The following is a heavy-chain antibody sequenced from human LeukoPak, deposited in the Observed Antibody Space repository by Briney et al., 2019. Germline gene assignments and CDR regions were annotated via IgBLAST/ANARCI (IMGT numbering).Heavy chain of an antibody. CDR2: IYYSGST. V-gene: IGHV4-59*01. D-gene: IGHD1-26*01. CDR3: ARTLIVGATISD. CDR1: GGSISNYY. J-gene: IGHJ4*02. Sequence: SETLSLTCTVSGGSISNYYWSWIRQPPGKGLEWIGYIYYSGSTNYNPSLKSRVTISVDTSKNQFSLKLSSVTAADTAVYYCARTLIVGATISDWGQGTLVTVSS.